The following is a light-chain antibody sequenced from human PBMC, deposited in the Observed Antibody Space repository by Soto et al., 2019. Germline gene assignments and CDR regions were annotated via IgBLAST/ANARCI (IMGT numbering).Light chain of an antibody. CDR1: QSLLYSVTNKNY. V-gene: IGKV4-1*01. CDR2: WAS. J-gene: IGKJ4*01. CDR3: QQRSSWPPLT. Sequence: VVMTQSPDSLAVSLGERATINCRSSQSLLYSVTNKNYLAWYQQKPGQPPKMLIYWASSRQPGIPDRFRGSGSGTDFTLTINSLEPEDFAVYYCQQRSSWPPLTFGGGTKVEIK.